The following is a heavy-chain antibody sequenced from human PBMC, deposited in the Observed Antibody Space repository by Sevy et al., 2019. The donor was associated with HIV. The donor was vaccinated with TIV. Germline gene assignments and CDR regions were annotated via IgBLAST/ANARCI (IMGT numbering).Heavy chain of an antibody. D-gene: IGHD3-22*01. Sequence: GGSLRLSCAASGFTFRSYTLHWVRQAPGKGLEWVALISQTCDGSKKYYIDSVQGRFTISRDDSKNTLYLQMDSLRPEDTAVYYCARDNSGYFFCDYWGQGTLVTVSS. J-gene: IGHJ4*02. CDR3: ARDNSGYFFCDY. CDR1: GFTFRSYT. V-gene: IGHV3-30-3*01. CDR2: ISQTCDGSKK.